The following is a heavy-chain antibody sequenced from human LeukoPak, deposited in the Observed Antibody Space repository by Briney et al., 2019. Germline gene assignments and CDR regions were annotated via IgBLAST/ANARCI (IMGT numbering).Heavy chain of an antibody. CDR3: AKEQVVSPPWVSYFDY. Sequence: PGGSLRLSCTAAGFTVSSSYMSWVRQAPGKGLEWVSIIYDDRSTYYAASVKGRFTISRDNSKNTLYLQMNSLRAEGTAVYYCAKEQVVSPPWVSYFDYWGQGTLVTVSS. D-gene: IGHD1-26*01. CDR1: GFTVSSSY. CDR2: IYDDRST. V-gene: IGHV3-53*01. J-gene: IGHJ4*02.